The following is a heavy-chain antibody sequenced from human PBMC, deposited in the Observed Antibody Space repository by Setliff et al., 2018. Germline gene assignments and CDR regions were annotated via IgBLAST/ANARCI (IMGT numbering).Heavy chain of an antibody. CDR2: ISNGGGAV. D-gene: IGHD5-18*01. Sequence: GGSLRLSCAASGFSFSAYELNWVRQAPGKGLEWLAYISNGGGAVNYADSVKGRFTISRDNTKNSLYLQMNSLRAEDTAVYYCARDQGSFGYRAFDYWGQGTPVTVSS. CDR1: GFSFSAYE. J-gene: IGHJ4*02. V-gene: IGHV3-48*03. CDR3: ARDQGSFGYRAFDY.